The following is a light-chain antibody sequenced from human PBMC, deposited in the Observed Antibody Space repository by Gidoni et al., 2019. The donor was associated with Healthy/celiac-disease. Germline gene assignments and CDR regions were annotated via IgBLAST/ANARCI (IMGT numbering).Light chain of an antibody. CDR2: GAS. Sequence: EIVLPQSPGPLSLSPGERATLSCRASQSVSSSYLAWYQQKPGQAPRLLIYGASSRATGIPDRLSGSGSGTDFTLTISRLEPEDFAVYYCQQYGSSHRITFGQGTRLEIK. CDR3: QQYGSSHRIT. CDR1: QSVSSSY. V-gene: IGKV3-20*01. J-gene: IGKJ5*01.